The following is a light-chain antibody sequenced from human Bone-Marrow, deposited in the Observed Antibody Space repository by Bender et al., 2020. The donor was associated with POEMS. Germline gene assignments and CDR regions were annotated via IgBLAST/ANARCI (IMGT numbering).Light chain of an antibody. CDR2: DVT. V-gene: IGLV2-14*03. Sequence: QSALTQPASVSGSPGQAITISCTGTSSDVGGYNDVSWYRQYPGSAPKLIIYDVTNRPSGVSSRFSGSKSGTTASLTISGLQAEDEADYYCCSYTSSKSWVFGGGTKLTVL. CDR3: CSYTSSKSWV. CDR1: SSDVGGYND. J-gene: IGLJ3*02.